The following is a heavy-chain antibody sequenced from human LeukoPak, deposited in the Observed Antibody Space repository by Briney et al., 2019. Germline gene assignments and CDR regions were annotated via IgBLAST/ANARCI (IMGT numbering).Heavy chain of an antibody. J-gene: IGHJ4*02. CDR1: GESIRSSNW. D-gene: IGHD2-2*01. CDR2: IYHSGTT. Sequence: PSGTLSLTCTVSGESIRSSNWWSWVRRPPGKGLEWIGEIYHSGTTNYNPSLKSRVTISFATSTNQFFLDLSPVTAADTAVYYCSNKVYCSTTSCHPAGYWGLGSLVTVSS. CDR3: SNKVYCSTTSCHPAGY. V-gene: IGHV4-4*02.